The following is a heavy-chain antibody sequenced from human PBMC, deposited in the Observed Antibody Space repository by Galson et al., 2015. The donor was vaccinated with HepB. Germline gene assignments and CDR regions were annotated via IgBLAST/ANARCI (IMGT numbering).Heavy chain of an antibody. CDR3: ARWGRGCGGDCYLEYWFDP. D-gene: IGHD2-21*02. CDR1: GGTFSSYA. Sequence: SVKASCKASGGTFSSYAISWVRQAPGQGLEWMGGIIPIIGTANYAQKFQGRVTITADESTSTAYMELSSLRSEDTAVYYCARWGRGCGGDCYLEYWFDPWGQGTLVTVSS. J-gene: IGHJ5*02. CDR2: IIPIIGTA. V-gene: IGHV1-69*13.